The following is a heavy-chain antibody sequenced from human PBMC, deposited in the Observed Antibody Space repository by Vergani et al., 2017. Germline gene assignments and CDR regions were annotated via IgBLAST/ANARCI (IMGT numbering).Heavy chain of an antibody. Sequence: QVQLQESGPGLVKPPGTLSLTCAVSGGSISSGDHCWTWIRQRPGKGLEWIGYIFYSGTTYDNPSLRSRLTISGDTSQNQFSLKLRSVTAADTAVYYCARVDTQVPATSHFYYMDVWGKGTTVVVSS. CDR2: IFYSGTT. V-gene: IGHV4-31*11. D-gene: IGHD6-25*01. J-gene: IGHJ6*03. CDR3: ARVDTQVPATSHFYYMDV. CDR1: GGSISSGDHC.